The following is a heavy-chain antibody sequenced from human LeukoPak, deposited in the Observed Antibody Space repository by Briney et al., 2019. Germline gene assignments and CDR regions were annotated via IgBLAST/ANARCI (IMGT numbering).Heavy chain of an antibody. J-gene: IGHJ4*02. D-gene: IGHD3-22*01. CDR3: ARRINYYDSSGYYYVRYFDS. CDR1: GFTFSSYW. V-gene: IGHV3-74*01. Sequence: PGGSLRLSCAASGFTFSSYWMYWVRQAPGEGPVWVARINTDGSSLNYADSVKGRFTISRDNAKNTLYLQMNSLGSGDTAVYYCARRINYYDSSGYYYVRYFDSWGQGTLVAVSS. CDR2: INTDGSSL.